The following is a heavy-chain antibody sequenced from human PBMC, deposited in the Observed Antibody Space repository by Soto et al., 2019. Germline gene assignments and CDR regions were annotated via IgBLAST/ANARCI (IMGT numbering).Heavy chain of an antibody. CDR3: ARDSSLNWNEGGMDV. D-gene: IGHD1-20*01. CDR2: IWYDGSNK. V-gene: IGHV3-33*01. CDR1: GFTFSSYG. Sequence: PGGSLRLSCAASGFTFSSYGMHWVRQAPGKGLEWVAVIWYDGSNKYYADSVKGRFTISRDNSKSTLYLQMNSLRAEDTAVYYCARDSSLNWNEGGMDVWGQGTTVTVSS. J-gene: IGHJ6*02.